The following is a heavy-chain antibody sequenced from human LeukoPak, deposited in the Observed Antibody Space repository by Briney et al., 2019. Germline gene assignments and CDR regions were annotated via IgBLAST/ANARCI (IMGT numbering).Heavy chain of an antibody. CDR1: GVSISSYY. D-gene: IGHD3-10*01. V-gene: IGHV4-59*12. CDR3: ARIRGFGADYYYYYMDV. J-gene: IGHJ6*03. CDR2: IFYSGST. Sequence: SETLSLTCSVSGVSISSYYWSWIRQPPGKGLEWIGYIFYSGSTNYNPSLKSRVTISADTSKNQFSLKLSSATAADTAVYYCARIRGFGADYYYYYMDVWGKGTTVTVSS.